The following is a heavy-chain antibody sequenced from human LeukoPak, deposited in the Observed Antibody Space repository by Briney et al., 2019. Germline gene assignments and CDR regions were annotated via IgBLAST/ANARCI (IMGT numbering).Heavy chain of an antibody. Sequence: PGGSLRLSCAASGFTFSSYGMHWVRQAPGKGLEWVAVIWYDGSNKYYADSVKGRFTISRDNSKNMLYLQMNSLRAEDTAVYYCAKDLGVQLWLVIDYWGQGTLVTVSS. CDR1: GFTFSSYG. V-gene: IGHV3-33*06. CDR3: AKDLGVQLWLVIDY. D-gene: IGHD5-18*01. CDR2: IWYDGSNK. J-gene: IGHJ4*02.